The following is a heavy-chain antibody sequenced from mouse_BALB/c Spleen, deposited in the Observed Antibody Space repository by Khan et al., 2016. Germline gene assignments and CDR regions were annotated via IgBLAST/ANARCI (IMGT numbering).Heavy chain of an antibody. V-gene: IGHV3-2*02. CDR1: GYSITSDYA. Sequence: EVQLQESGPGLVKPSQSLSLTCTVTGYSITSDYAWNWIRQIPGNKLEWMGNISYSGRTKYYPALKKRISNTRDNSTDQFFLQLNSVTTEDTATYSWARPPTAYYTMDYWGQGTSATVSS. CDR3: ARPPTAYYTMDY. D-gene: IGHD1-2*01. CDR2: ISYSGRT. J-gene: IGHJ4*01.